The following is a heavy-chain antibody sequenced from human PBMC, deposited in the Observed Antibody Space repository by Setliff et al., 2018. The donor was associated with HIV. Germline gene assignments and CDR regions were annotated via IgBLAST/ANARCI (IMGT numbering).Heavy chain of an antibody. D-gene: IGHD2-21*01. CDR2: IYYSGST. CDR1: GGSVSSDNYY. J-gene: IGHJ5*02. Sequence: PSETLSLTCTVSGGSVSSDNYYWSWIRQHPGKGLEWIEYIYYSGSTYYNPSLKSRLTISVDTSRNQFSLKLSSVTAADTAVYYCARSYCGGDCSLVVDTFWFDPWGQGTLVTVSS. V-gene: IGHV4-31*03. CDR3: ARSYCGGDCSLVVDTFWFDP.